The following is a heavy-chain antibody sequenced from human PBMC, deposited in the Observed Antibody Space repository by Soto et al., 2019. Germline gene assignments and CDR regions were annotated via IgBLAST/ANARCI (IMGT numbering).Heavy chain of an antibody. J-gene: IGHJ4*02. V-gene: IGHV3-30-3*01. Sequence: QVQLVESGGGVVQPGRSLRLSCAASGFTFSSYAMHWVRQAPGKGLEWVAVISYDGSNKYYADSVKGRFTISRDNSKNTLYLQMNILRAEDTSLYYCATCITLVRGAPDYWGQGTLVTVSS. CDR3: ATCITLVRGAPDY. CDR2: ISYDGSNK. D-gene: IGHD3-10*01. CDR1: GFTFSSYA.